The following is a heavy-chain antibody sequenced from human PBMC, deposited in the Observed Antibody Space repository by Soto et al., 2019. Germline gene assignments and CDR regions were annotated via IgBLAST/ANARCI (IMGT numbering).Heavy chain of an antibody. CDR3: AREFRNWGSLGDY. J-gene: IGHJ4*02. CDR2: ISYDGSNK. V-gene: IGHV3-30-3*01. Sequence: QVQLVESGGGVVQPGRSLRLSCAASGFTFSSYAMHWVRQAPGKGLEWVAVISYDGSNKYYADSVKGRFTISRDNSKNTLYLKMNSLRAEDTAVYYCAREFRNWGSLGDYWGQGTLVTVSS. D-gene: IGHD7-27*01. CDR1: GFTFSSYA.